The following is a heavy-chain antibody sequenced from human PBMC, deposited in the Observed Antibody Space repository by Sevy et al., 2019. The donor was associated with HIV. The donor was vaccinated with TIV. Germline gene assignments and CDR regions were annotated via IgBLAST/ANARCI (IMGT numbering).Heavy chain of an antibody. V-gene: IGHV4-59*01. D-gene: IGHD1-26*01. Sequence: SETLSLTCTVSGGSISSYYWSWIRQPPGKGLEWIGYIYYSGSTNYNPSLKSRVTISIDTSKNQFSLKLSSVTAADTAVDYCARGIQNTGIVGATLSFDIWGQGTMVTVSS. CDR3: ARGIQNTGIVGATLSFDI. J-gene: IGHJ3*02. CDR1: GGSISSYY. CDR2: IYYSGST.